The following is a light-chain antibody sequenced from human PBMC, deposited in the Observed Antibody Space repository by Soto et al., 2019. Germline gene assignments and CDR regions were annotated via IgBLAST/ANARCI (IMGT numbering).Light chain of an antibody. Sequence: DIQMTQSPSSLSASVGDRVTIICRASQDIRNYLGWFQQKPGKAPKRLIYAASSLESGVPSRFSGSGSGTEFTLTISSLQPEDFASYYCLQNNSFPYSFGQGTELETK. V-gene: IGKV1-17*01. CDR3: LQNNSFPYS. CDR1: QDIRNY. CDR2: AAS. J-gene: IGKJ2*03.